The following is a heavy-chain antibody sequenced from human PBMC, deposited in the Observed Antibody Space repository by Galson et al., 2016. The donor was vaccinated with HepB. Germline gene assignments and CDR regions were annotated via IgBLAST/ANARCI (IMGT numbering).Heavy chain of an antibody. Sequence: SVKVSCKASGGTFSKCPVAWVRQAPGQGLEWMGGINPISGTTKYAQKFQGRVTITADESTSIAYMEVSRLKSEDTAVYYCARDRVVCDRDCSTSGYFDLWGGGTLVTVSS. CDR1: GGTFSKCP. CDR3: ARDRVVCDRDCSTSGYFDL. CDR2: INPISGTT. D-gene: IGHD2-21*02. J-gene: IGHJ2*01. V-gene: IGHV1-69*13.